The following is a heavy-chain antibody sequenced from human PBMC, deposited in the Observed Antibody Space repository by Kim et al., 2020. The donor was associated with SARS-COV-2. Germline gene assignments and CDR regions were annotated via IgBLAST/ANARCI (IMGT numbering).Heavy chain of an antibody. J-gene: IGHJ4*02. V-gene: IGHV3-49*02. Sequence: ASVKGRFTISRDDYKSIAYLQMNSLKTEDTAVYYCTRTEYYDSSGYYYFYWGQGTLVTVSS. D-gene: IGHD3-22*01. CDR3: TRTEYYDSSGYYYFY.